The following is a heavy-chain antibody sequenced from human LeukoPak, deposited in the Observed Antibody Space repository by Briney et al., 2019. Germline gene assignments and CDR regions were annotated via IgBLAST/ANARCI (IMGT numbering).Heavy chain of an antibody. CDR1: GFTFSSYA. Sequence: SGGSLRLSCAASGFTFSSYAMSWVRQAPGKGLEWVSAISGSGGSTYCADSVKGRFTISRDNSKNTLYLQMNSLRAEDTAVYYCAKGGFMGTYYYDSSGYLPNYYYMDVWGKGTTVTVSS. CDR2: ISGSGGST. J-gene: IGHJ6*03. V-gene: IGHV3-23*01. CDR3: AKGGFMGTYYYDSSGYLPNYYYMDV. D-gene: IGHD3-22*01.